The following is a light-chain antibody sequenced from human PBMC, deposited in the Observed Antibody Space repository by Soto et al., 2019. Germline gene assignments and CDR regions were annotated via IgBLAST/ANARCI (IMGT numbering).Light chain of an antibody. CDR2: GPS. Sequence: EKVMTRSPATRSGSPGERATLSSIARQSVGTDFAWYQQKPGQPPRFLIYGPSTRATDIPDRFSGSGSGTEFALTIGSLRSEDFAVYYGPQNYSWPLTFGGGTMV. CDR1: QSVGTD. CDR3: PQNYSWPLT. J-gene: IGKJ4*01. V-gene: IGKV3-15*01.